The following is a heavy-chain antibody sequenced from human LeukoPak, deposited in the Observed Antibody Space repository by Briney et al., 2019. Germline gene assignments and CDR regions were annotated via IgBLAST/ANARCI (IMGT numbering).Heavy chain of an antibody. CDR3: AGVGATNSFDY. Sequence: GGSLRLSCAASGFTFSSYWMHWVRQAPGKGLEWVSYISSSSSYTNYADSVKGRFTISRDNAKNSLYLQMNSLRAEDTAVYYCAGVGATNSFDYWGQGTLVTVSS. D-gene: IGHD5-24*01. CDR1: GFTFSSYW. V-gene: IGHV3-21*05. CDR2: ISSSSSYT. J-gene: IGHJ4*02.